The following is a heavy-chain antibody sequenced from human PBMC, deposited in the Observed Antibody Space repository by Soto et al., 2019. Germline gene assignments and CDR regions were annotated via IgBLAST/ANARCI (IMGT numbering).Heavy chain of an antibody. Sequence: VGSLRLSCAASGFTFNIYALHWVRQAPGKGLEWVAVISFDGTKKYYSDSVKGRFTISRDNLKNTLYLQMDNLRVEDAALYFCAREDDYGYRYINYGLDVWGQGTTVTVSS. CDR1: GFTFNIYA. V-gene: IGHV3-30-3*01. J-gene: IGHJ6*02. D-gene: IGHD4-17*01. CDR3: AREDDYGYRYINYGLDV. CDR2: ISFDGTKK.